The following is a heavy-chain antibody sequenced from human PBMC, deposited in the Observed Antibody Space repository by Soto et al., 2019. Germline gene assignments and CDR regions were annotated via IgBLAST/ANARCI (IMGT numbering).Heavy chain of an antibody. CDR1: GYTFSNYY. Sequence: QVQLVQSGAEVKKPGASVRVSSKASGYTFSNYYMHWVRQAPGQGHEWMGIINPSGGSTTYAQKFQGRVTMTRDTSTSTVYMELSSLRSEDTAVYYCARYDYNGYYFDYWGQGTLVTVSS. CDR3: ARYDYNGYYFDY. D-gene: IGHD4-4*01. J-gene: IGHJ4*02. CDR2: INPSGGST. V-gene: IGHV1-46*01.